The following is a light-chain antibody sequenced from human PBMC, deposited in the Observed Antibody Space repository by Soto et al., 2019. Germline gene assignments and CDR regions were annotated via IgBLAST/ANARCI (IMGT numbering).Light chain of an antibody. Sequence: DIQMTQSPSSLSASVGDRVTITCQASQDISDYLNWYHQKPGKAPKFLIYDASYLETGVPSRFSGSGSGTDFTFTISSLQTEDIGTYYCQQYQSLPFTVGPGTTVDIK. J-gene: IGKJ3*01. CDR3: QQYQSLPFT. CDR2: DAS. V-gene: IGKV1-33*01. CDR1: QDISDY.